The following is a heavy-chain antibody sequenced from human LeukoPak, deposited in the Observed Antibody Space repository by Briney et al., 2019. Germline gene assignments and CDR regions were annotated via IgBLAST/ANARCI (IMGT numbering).Heavy chain of an antibody. J-gene: IGHJ3*02. V-gene: IGHV1-2*02. D-gene: IGHD2-21*01. CDR2: INPNSGGT. Sequence: ASVKVSCKASGYTFTGYYMHWVRQAPGQGLEWVGWINPNSGGTNYAQKFQGRVTMTRATSISTAYMELSRLRSDDTAVYYCARGGLTNDAFDIWGQGTMVTVSS. CDR3: ARGGLTNDAFDI. CDR1: GYTFTGYY.